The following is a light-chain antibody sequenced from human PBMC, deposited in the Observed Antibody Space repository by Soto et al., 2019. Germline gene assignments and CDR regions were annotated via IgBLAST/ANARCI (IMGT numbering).Light chain of an antibody. V-gene: IGLV2-23*01. J-gene: IGLJ3*02. CDR2: EGT. CDR1: SSDVGSDNL. CDR3: CSYARTSTWV. Sequence: QSALTQPASVSGAPGQSITISCTGTSSDVGSDNLVSWYQQHPGKAPKLMIYEGTKRPSGVSNRFSGSKSGNTPSLTISGLQAEDEADYYCCSYARTSTWVFGGGTKLTVL.